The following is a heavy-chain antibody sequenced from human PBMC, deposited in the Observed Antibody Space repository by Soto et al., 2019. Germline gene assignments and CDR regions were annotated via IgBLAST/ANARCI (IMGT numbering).Heavy chain of an antibody. CDR3: ARLPPPPPYYYHGMDV. J-gene: IGHJ6*02. CDR2: IDPSDSYT. Sequence: GESLKISCKGSGYSFTSYWISWVRQMPGKGLEWMGRIDPSDSYTNYSPSFQGHVTISADKSISTAYLQWSSLKASDTAMYYCARLPPPPPYYYHGMDVWGQGTTVTVSS. V-gene: IGHV5-10-1*01. CDR1: GYSFTSYW.